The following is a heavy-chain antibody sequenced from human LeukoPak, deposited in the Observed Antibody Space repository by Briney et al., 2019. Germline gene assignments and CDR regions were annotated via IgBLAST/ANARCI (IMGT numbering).Heavy chain of an antibody. Sequence: PGRSLRLSCAASGFTFDDYAMHWVRQAPGKGLEWVSGISWNSGSIGYADSVKGRFTISRDNAKNSLYLQMNSLRAEDVALYYCAKDSAPYSSGWSDFDYWGQGTLVTVSS. CDR1: GFTFDDYA. D-gene: IGHD6-19*01. CDR2: ISWNSGSI. CDR3: AKDSAPYSSGWSDFDY. J-gene: IGHJ4*02. V-gene: IGHV3-9*03.